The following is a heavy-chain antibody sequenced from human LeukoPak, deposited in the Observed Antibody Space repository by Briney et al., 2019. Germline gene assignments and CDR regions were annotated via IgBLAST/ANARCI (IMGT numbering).Heavy chain of an antibody. D-gene: IGHD3-9*01. CDR3: ARDRRWLYFDL. CDR1: GYSITSGYY. CDR2: IYYSGST. J-gene: IGHJ2*01. V-gene: IGHV4-61*01. Sequence: SETLSLTCTVSGYSITSGYYWGWIRQPPGKGLEWIGYIYYSGSTNYNPSLKSRVTISVDTSKNQFSLKLSSVTAADTAVYYCARDRRWLYFDLWGRGTLVTVSS.